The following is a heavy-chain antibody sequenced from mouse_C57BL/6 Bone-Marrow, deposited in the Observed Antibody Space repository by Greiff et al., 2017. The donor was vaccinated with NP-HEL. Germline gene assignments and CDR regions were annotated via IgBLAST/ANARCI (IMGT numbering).Heavy chain of an antibody. J-gene: IGHJ1*03. D-gene: IGHD1-1*01. CDR1: GYSITSGYY. CDR2: ISYDGSN. Sequence: EVQLQESGPGLVKPSQSLSLTCSVTGYSITSGYYWNWIRQFPGNKLEWMGYISYDGSNNYNPSLKNRISITRDTSKNQFFLKLNSVTTEDTATYYCASDHYYGIVWGTGTTVTVSS. V-gene: IGHV3-6*01. CDR3: ASDHYYGIV.